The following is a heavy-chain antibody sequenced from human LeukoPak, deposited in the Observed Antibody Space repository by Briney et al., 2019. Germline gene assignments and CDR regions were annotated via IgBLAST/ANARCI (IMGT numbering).Heavy chain of an antibody. CDR3: ARGWLAETTVVTPYNY. J-gene: IGHJ4*02. D-gene: IGHD4-23*01. V-gene: IGHV1-69*13. CDR2: ITPIFGTA. Sequence: ASVKVSCKASGGTFSSYDISWVRQAPGQGLEWVGGITPIFGTAKYAQKFQGRVTITAVESMSTAYMELSSLRSEDTAVYYCARGWLAETTVVTPYNYWGQGTLVTVSS. CDR1: GGTFSSYD.